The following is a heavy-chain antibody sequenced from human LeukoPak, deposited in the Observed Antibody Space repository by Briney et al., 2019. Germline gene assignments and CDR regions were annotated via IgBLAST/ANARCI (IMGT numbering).Heavy chain of an antibody. CDR1: GFTFSSYG. Sequence: GESLRLSCAASGFTFSSYGMNWVRQAPGEGLEWVSSISRSSSYIYYADSVKGRFTISRDNAKNSLYLQMNSLRAEDTAVYYCARREYSGSYYGLSWFDPWGQGTLVTVSS. V-gene: IGHV3-21*01. CDR2: ISRSSSYI. CDR3: ARREYSGSYYGLSWFDP. J-gene: IGHJ5*02. D-gene: IGHD1-26*01.